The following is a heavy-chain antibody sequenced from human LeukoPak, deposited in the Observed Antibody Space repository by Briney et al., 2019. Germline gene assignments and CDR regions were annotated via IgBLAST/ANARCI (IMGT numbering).Heavy chain of an antibody. D-gene: IGHD3-3*01. V-gene: IGHV3-23*01. CDR1: GFTFTGYA. Sequence: GRSLSLSCAASGFTFTGYAMSCVRHAPGKGLEWVLGIPAKVGSTHYADSAKGRSPNSRDNSKTPLYLQMTGLRAEDTAVYYCALLLLRFLEWPKSRGDYWGQGNLVTVSS. J-gene: IGHJ4*02. CDR2: IPAKVGST. CDR3: ALLLLRFLEWPKSRGDY.